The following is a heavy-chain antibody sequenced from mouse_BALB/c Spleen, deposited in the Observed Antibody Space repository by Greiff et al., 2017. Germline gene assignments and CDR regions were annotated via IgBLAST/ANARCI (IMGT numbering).Heavy chain of an antibody. J-gene: IGHJ3*01. D-gene: IGHD1-1*01. CDR3: ARDYGSSLRFAY. CDR1: GDSITSGY. CDR2: ISYSGST. V-gene: IGHV3-8*02. Sequence: EVQVVESGPSLVKPSQTLSLTCSVTGDSITSGYWNWIRKFPGNKLEYMGYISYSGSTYYNPSLKSRISITRDTSKNQYYLQLNSVTTEDTATYYCARDYGSSLRFAYWGQGTLVTVSA.